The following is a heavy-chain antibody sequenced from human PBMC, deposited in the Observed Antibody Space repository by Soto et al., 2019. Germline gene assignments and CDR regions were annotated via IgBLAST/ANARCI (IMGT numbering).Heavy chain of an antibody. V-gene: IGHV4-59*01. D-gene: IGHD5-12*01. CDR1: GGSISSYY. J-gene: IGHJ3*02. Sequence: SETLSLTCTVSGGSISSYYWSWIRQPPGKGLEWIGYIYYSGSTNYNPSLKSRVTISVDTSKNQFSLKLSSVTAADTAVYYCARDSRATDDAFDIWGKGTMVTISS. CDR2: IYYSGST. CDR3: ARDSRATDDAFDI.